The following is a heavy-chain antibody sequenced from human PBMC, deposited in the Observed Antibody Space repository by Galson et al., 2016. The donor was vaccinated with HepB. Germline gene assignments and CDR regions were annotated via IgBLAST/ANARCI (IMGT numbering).Heavy chain of an antibody. J-gene: IGHJ4*02. Sequence: SETLSLTCAVSGDSITSNNWWTWVRHPPGNGLEWSGGISLNGSTNSNPSLKSRVTISIDTSKNQVSLKVNSVTAADTAVYYCARAGYAYVPADYWGQGTLVTVSS. V-gene: IGHV4-4*02. CDR1: GDSITSNNW. CDR2: ISLNGST. CDR3: ARAGYAYVPADY. D-gene: IGHD5-18*01.